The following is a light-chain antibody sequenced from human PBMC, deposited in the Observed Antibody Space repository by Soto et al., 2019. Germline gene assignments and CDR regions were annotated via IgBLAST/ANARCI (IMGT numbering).Light chain of an antibody. CDR2: EVS. CDR1: SSDVGSYNL. J-gene: IGLJ1*01. Sequence: QSVLTQPASVSGSPGQSITISCTGTSSDVGSYNLVSWYQQHPGKAPKLMIYEVSKRPSGVSNRFPGSKSANTSSLTISGLQAEDEADYYCCSYAGSSPYVFGTGTKLTAL. V-gene: IGLV2-23*02. CDR3: CSYAGSSPYV.